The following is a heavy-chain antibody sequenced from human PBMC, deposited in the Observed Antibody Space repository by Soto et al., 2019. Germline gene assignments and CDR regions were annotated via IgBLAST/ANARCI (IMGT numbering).Heavy chain of an antibody. V-gene: IGHV1-18*04. J-gene: IGHJ6*02. CDR1: GYTFTSYG. CDR3: ARHLVLRFLEWLSPDYYYGMDV. CDR2: ISAYNGNT. D-gene: IGHD3-3*01. Sequence: ASVKVSCKASGYTFTSYGISWVRQAPGQGLEWMGWISAYNGNTNYAQKLQGRVTMTTDTSTSTAYMELRSLRSDDTAVYYCARHLVLRFLEWLSPDYYYGMDVWGQGTTVTASS.